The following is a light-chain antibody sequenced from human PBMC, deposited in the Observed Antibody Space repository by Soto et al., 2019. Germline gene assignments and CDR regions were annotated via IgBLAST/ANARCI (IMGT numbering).Light chain of an antibody. Sequence: QSALTQPPSASGSPGQSVTISCTGTSSDVGAYNYVSWYQQHPGKAPKLMIYEVSKRPSGVPDRFSGSKSGNTASLTVSGLQAEDEADYYCTSYAGSNNLLFGAGTKVTVL. J-gene: IGLJ1*01. CDR2: EVS. CDR1: SSDVGAYNY. V-gene: IGLV2-8*01. CDR3: TSYAGSNNLL.